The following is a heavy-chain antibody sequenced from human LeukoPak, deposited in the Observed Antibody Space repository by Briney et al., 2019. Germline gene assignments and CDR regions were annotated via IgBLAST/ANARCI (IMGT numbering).Heavy chain of an antibody. D-gene: IGHD2-21*02. Sequence: PSETLSLTCTVSGDSISSYYWSWIRQSPGKGLEWIGYIYHSGSTNYNPSLKSRVTISVDTSQNQFSLKLSSVTAADTAVYYCARGPPYIVVVTAIGFFDYWGQGTLVTVSS. J-gene: IGHJ4*02. V-gene: IGHV4-59*01. CDR3: ARGPPYIVVVTAIGFFDY. CDR2: IYHSGST. CDR1: GDSISSYY.